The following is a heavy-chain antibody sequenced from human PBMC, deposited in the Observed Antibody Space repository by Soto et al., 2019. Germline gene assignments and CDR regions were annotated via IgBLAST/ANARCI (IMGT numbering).Heavy chain of an antibody. CDR1: GYDFSTYW. CDR3: ARRIHDSSDI. Sequence: GESLKISCTASGYDFSTYWISWVRQMPGKGLEWMGRIDPRVSYSDYSPSFQGHVTISADKSISTAYLQWSSLKASDTAMYYCARRIHDSSDIWGQGTMVTVSS. J-gene: IGHJ6*02. D-gene: IGHD6-13*01. V-gene: IGHV5-10-1*01. CDR2: IDPRVSYS.